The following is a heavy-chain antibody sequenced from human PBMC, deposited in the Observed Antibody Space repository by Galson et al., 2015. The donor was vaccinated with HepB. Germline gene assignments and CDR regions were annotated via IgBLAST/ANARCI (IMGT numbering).Heavy chain of an antibody. Sequence: SLRLSCAASGFTFSSYSFHWVRQAPGRGLEWISYIRTTGTTMYYADSVKGRFTISRDNAQHSLYLQMNSLRDDDTAVYYCARGADRYGDYVDGSFDYWGRGTLVTVSS. J-gene: IGHJ4*02. CDR1: GFTFSSYS. D-gene: IGHD4-17*01. CDR2: IRTTGTTM. CDR3: ARGADRYGDYVDGSFDY. V-gene: IGHV3-48*02.